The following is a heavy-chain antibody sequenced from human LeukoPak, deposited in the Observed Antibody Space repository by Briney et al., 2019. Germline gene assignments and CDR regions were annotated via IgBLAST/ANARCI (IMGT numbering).Heavy chain of an antibody. CDR1: GFPFRSYA. Sequence: GGSLRLSCAASGFPFRSYAMTWVRQAPGKGLECVSVITDELDTYYADSVRGRFTISRDNSKNTVFLQMSSLRAEDTAIYYCAKVDYWSPENYYDFWGQGTLVTVSS. J-gene: IGHJ4*02. V-gene: IGHV3-23*01. CDR3: AKVDYWSPENYYDF. D-gene: IGHD1-1*01. CDR2: ITDELDT.